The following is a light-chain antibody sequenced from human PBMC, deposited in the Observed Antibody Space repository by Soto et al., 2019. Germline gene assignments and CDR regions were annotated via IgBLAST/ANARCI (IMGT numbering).Light chain of an antibody. CDR3: QQANSFPLT. Sequence: EIILTQSPASLSVSPGERATLSCRASQSVNNNLAWYQQKPGQAPRLLIYGASTRATGIPGRFRGSGSGTEFTLTITSLQSEDFGTYYCQQANSFPLTFGPGTTVDVK. CDR2: GAS. V-gene: IGKV3-15*01. J-gene: IGKJ3*01. CDR1: QSVNNN.